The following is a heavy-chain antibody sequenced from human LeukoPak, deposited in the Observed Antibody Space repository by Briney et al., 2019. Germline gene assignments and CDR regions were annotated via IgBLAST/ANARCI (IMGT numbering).Heavy chain of an antibody. CDR1: GFTFSGYA. Sequence: GGSLRLSCAASGFTFSGYAMSWVRQAPRKGLEWVSVIYNSGGSTDYAGSVKGRFTISRDNSKNTLYLQMNSLRAEDTALYYCAKGYYGSGKFFDPWGQGTLVIVSS. D-gene: IGHD3-10*01. CDR2: IYNSGGST. V-gene: IGHV3-23*01. CDR3: AKGYYGSGKFFDP. J-gene: IGHJ5*02.